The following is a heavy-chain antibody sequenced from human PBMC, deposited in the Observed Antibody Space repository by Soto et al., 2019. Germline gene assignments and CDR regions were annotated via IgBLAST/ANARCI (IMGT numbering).Heavy chain of an antibody. Sequence: PSETLSLTCAVSGGSISSGGYSWSWIRQPPGKGLEWIGYIYHSGSTYYNPSLKSRVTISVDRSKNQFSLKLSSVTAADTAVYYCARSSRYCSGGSCFNWFDPWGQGTLVTVSS. CDR3: ARSSRYCSGGSCFNWFDP. D-gene: IGHD2-15*01. V-gene: IGHV4-30-2*01. CDR1: GGSISSGGYS. J-gene: IGHJ5*02. CDR2: IYHSGST.